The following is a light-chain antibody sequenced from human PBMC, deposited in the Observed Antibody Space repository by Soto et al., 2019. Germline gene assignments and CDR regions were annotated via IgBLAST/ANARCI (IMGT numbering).Light chain of an antibody. CDR2: EVA. CDR3: CSRL. J-gene: IGLJ2*01. Sequence: QSALTKPASVSGSPGQSITISCTGTSTDPATYDLVSWYQQHPGKAPQLIMYEVAKRPSGVSARFSGSQSGDTASLTISGLQAADEAYYYCCSRLFGGGTQLTVL. CDR1: STDPATYDL. V-gene: IGLV2-23*02.